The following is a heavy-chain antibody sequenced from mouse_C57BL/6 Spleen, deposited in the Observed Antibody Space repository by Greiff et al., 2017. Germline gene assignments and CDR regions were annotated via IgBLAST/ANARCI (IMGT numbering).Heavy chain of an antibody. Sequence: QVQLKESGAELARPGASVKLSCKASGYTFTSYGISWVKQRTGQGLEWIGEIYPRSGNTYYNEKFKGKATLTADKSSSTAYMELRSLTSEDSAVYFCARVLLRYFDYWGQGTTLTVSS. D-gene: IGHD1-1*01. CDR3: ARVLLRYFDY. CDR1: GYTFTSYG. J-gene: IGHJ2*01. V-gene: IGHV1-81*01. CDR2: IYPRSGNT.